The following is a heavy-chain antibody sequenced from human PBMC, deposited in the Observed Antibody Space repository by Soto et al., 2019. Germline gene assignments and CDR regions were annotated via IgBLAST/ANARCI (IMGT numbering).Heavy chain of an antibody. CDR1: GYTLTGYY. J-gene: IGHJ6*02. CDR3: ARGGDSGYDFLGRGGYYYYGMDV. CDR2: INPNSGGT. D-gene: IGHD5-12*01. Sequence: GTPVKVSCKASGYTLTGYYMHWVRQAPGQGLEWMGWINPNSGGTNYAQKFHARVTMTRDTSISTAYMELSSVTAADTAVYYCARGGDSGYDFLGRGGYYYYGMDVWGQGTTVTVSS. V-gene: IGHV1-2*02.